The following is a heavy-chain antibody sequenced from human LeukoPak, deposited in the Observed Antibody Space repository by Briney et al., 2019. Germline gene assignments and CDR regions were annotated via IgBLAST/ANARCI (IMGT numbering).Heavy chain of an antibody. D-gene: IGHD4-17*01. V-gene: IGHV3-48*02. CDR2: ISSSSSTI. CDR3: ARELYGDYESDAIDY. CDR1: GFTFSSYS. Sequence: PGGSLRLSCAASGFTFSSYSMNWVRQAPGKGLEWVSYISSSSSTIYYADSVKGRFTISRDNAKNSLYLQMNSLRDEDTAVYYCARELYGDYESDAIDYWGQGTLVTVSS. J-gene: IGHJ4*02.